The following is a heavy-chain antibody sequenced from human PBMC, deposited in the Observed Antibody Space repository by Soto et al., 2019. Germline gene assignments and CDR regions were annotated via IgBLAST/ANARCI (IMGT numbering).Heavy chain of an antibody. CDR1: GFSLTSNDVG. J-gene: IGHJ4*02. V-gene: IGHV2-5*02. Sequence: SGPTLVNPTQTLTLTCTFSGFSLTSNDVGVGWIRQPPGKALEWLALIYWDDDKRYSPSLKSRLTITKDTSKNQVVLRMTNMDPVDTATYYCAHSRYSRSSFDYWGQGTLVTVSS. CDR3: AHSRYSRSSFDY. CDR2: IYWDDDK. D-gene: IGHD6-6*01.